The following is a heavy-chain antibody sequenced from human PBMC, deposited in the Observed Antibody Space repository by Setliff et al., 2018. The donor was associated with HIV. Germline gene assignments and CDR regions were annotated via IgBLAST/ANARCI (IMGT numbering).Heavy chain of an antibody. CDR3: ATGAETYSSSWEAYYMDV. D-gene: IGHD6-13*01. J-gene: IGHJ6*03. CDR2: VDPEDGET. V-gene: IGHV1-69-2*01. Sequence: KVSCKSSGYTFTDYYIHWVQQAPGKGLEWMGRVDPEDGETIYAERFQGRVTITADTSTDTSYMELSSLRSEDTAVYYCATGAETYSSSWEAYYMDVWGKGTTVTVSS. CDR1: GYTFTDYY.